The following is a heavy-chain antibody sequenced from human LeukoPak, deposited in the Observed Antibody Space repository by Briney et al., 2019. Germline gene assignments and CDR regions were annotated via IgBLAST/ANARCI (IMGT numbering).Heavy chain of an antibody. V-gene: IGHV4-59*01. D-gene: IGHD3-10*01. Sequence: SETLSLTCTVSGGSISSYYWSWIRQPPGKGLEWIGYIYYSGSTNYNPSLKSRVTISVDTCKNQFSLKLSSVTAADTAVYYCACGSGSGENFDFWGQGTLVTVSS. J-gene: IGHJ4*02. CDR3: ACGSGSGENFDF. CDR2: IYYSGST. CDR1: GGSISSYY.